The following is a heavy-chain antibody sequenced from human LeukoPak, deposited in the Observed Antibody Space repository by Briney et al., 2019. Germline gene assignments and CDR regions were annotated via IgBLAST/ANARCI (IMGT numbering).Heavy chain of an antibody. J-gene: IGHJ4*02. D-gene: IGHD6-13*01. V-gene: IGHV3-48*01. Sequence: GGSLRLSCEASGFSFSSHSMNWVRQAPGKGLEWVAYISSGSETIYYADSVKGRFTISRDNSKNPLYLQMDSLRSEDMAVCYCARDFFPIVDSSWYEIGYWGRGTLVTVSS. CDR3: ARDFFPIVDSSWYEIGY. CDR1: GFSFSSHS. CDR2: ISSGSETI.